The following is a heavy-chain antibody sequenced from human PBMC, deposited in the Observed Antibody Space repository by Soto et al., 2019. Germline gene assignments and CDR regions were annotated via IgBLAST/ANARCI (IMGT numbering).Heavy chain of an antibody. D-gene: IGHD3-16*02. Sequence: QVQLVESGGSVVQPGRSLRLSCEASGFTFTSYAMHWVRQAPGKGLEWVAVISYDGINEYYADSVKGRFTISRDNSKNTLFLQMSSLRVEDTAVYYCARDRLRLGELSLIGDFDYWGQGTLVTVSS. V-gene: IGHV3-30*15. CDR2: ISYDGINE. CDR3: ARDRLRLGELSLIGDFDY. CDR1: GFTFTSYA. J-gene: IGHJ4*02.